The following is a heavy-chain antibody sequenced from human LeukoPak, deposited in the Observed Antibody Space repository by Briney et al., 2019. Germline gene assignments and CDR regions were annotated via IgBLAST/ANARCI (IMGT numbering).Heavy chain of an antibody. Sequence: WGSLRLSCAASEFTFSKFPMGWVRQAPGRGLEWVSAISASGDVTFHADSVRGRFTISRDNSKSTLFLQMNSLRVEDTAVYYCAKFSPYGGNSYWGLGTLVTVSS. CDR3: AKFSPYGGNSY. CDR2: ISASGDVT. J-gene: IGHJ4*02. CDR1: EFTFSKFP. V-gene: IGHV3-23*01. D-gene: IGHD4-23*01.